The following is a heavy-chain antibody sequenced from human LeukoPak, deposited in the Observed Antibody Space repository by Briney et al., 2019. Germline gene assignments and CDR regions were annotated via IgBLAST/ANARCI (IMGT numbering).Heavy chain of an antibody. CDR1: GFTFYMYA. CDR3: AKDRPNFHENSGHYYRRDGDS. V-gene: IGHV3-23*01. CDR2: MCGTAGCT. J-gene: IGHJ5*01. D-gene: IGHD3-22*01. Sequence: GGSLRLSCQASGFTFYMYAMSWVRQAPGKGLEWVASMCGTAGCTFYPDSVKGRFTIPRDNSKNVLYLRMNSLTAEDTAIYYCAKDRPNFHENSGHYYRRDGDSWGQGTLVTVSS.